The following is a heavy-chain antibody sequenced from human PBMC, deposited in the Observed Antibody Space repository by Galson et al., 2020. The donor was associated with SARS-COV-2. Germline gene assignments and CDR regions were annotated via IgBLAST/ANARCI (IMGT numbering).Heavy chain of an antibody. CDR1: GYTFTSYG. J-gene: IGHJ5*02. Sequence: ASVKVSCKASGYTFTSYGISWVRQAPGQGLEWMGWISAYNGNTNYAQKLQGRVTMTTDTSTSTAYMELRSLRSDDTAVYYCARGLGSSGWYGGNWVDPWGQGTLVTVSS. V-gene: IGHV1-18*01. D-gene: IGHD6-19*01. CDR3: ARGLGSSGWYGGNWVDP. CDR2: ISAYNGNT.